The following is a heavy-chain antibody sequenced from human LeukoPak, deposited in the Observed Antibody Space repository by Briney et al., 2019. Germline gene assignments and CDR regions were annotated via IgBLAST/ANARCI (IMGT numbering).Heavy chain of an antibody. J-gene: IGHJ4*02. CDR2: IYYSGST. D-gene: IGHD6-6*01. V-gene: IGHV4-39*01. Sequence: SETLSLTCTVSGGSISSSSYYRGWIRQPPGKGLEWIGSIYYSGSTYYNPSLKSRVTISVDTSKNQFSLKLSSVTAADTAVYYCARLYSSSSADYWGQGTLVTVSS. CDR3: ARLYSSSSADY. CDR1: GGSISSSSYY.